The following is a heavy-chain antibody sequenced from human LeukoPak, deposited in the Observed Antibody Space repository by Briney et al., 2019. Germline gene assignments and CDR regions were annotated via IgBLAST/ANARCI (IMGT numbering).Heavy chain of an antibody. J-gene: IGHJ3*02. CDR2: IDHEDGDT. CDR3: ATDEIVVVVDLFNI. Sequence: ATVKISCKNAPDSLTEASTFGVSQAPGKGPEWVGHIDHEDGDTTYSEKFQGRVTISADTSTDTAHIELTRLKYEDTAIDYFATDEIVVVVDLFNIWGQGTMVTVSS. V-gene: IGHV1-69-2*01. D-gene: IGHD3-22*01. CDR1: PDSLTEAS.